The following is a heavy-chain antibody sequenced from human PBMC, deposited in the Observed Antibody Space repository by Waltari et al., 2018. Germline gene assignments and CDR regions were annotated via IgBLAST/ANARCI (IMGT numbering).Heavy chain of an antibody. Sequence: EVQLVESGGGLVQPGGSLSLSWGASGFPFSHYRMGWVRQAQGKGLEWVANIKKDGSATYYVDSVRGRFSISRDNAKNSLSLQMNSLRAEDTAVYYCARIGSWPPWLDYWGQGILVTVSS. CDR1: GFPFSHYR. CDR3: ARIGSWPPWLDY. V-gene: IGHV3-7*01. CDR2: IKKDGSAT. D-gene: IGHD6-13*01. J-gene: IGHJ4*02.